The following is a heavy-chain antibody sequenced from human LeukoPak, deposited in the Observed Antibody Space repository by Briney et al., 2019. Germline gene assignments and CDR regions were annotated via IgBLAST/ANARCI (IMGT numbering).Heavy chain of an antibody. CDR3: ARGLGDYNTDWFPVSGY. CDR2: FNPENGNT. V-gene: IGHV1-8*02. CDR1: GYSFVGYG. Sequence: ASVKVSCKASGYSFVGYGITWVRQAPGQGLEWMGWFNPENGNTNYAQKVQGRVTMTRDTSISTAYMELSSLGSEDTAIYYCARGLGDYNTDWFPVSGYWGQGTLVTVSS. D-gene: IGHD3-9*01. J-gene: IGHJ4*02.